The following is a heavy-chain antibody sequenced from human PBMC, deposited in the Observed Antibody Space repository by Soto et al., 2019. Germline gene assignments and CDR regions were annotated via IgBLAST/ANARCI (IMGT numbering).Heavy chain of an antibody. CDR3: AKDGIAWH. D-gene: IGHD6-13*01. CDR2: ITWDGINI. Sequence: EVQLVASGGGVVQPGGSLRLSCTASGFTFGDYTMHWVRQAPGKGLEWVSLITWDGINIEYADSVRGRFTISRDNSKNSLYLPMNGLRHEDTAFYYWAKDGIAWHWGQGTLVTFAS. V-gene: IGHV3-43*01. CDR1: GFTFGDYT. J-gene: IGHJ4*02.